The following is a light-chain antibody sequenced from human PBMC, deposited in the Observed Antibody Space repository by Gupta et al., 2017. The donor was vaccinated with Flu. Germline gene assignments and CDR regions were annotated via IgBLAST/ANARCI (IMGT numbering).Light chain of an antibody. CDR3: QQSYIFPRT. Sequence: DIPMTPSPSSVSASVGDRVTFSCRASQGISTYLNWYQQKSGKAPSLLISGASNLHNGVPTRFSGSGSGTDFTLTISDLQPEDFATYYCQQSYIFPRTFGQGTKVEIK. CDR1: QGISTY. CDR2: GAS. V-gene: IGKV1-39*01. J-gene: IGKJ1*01.